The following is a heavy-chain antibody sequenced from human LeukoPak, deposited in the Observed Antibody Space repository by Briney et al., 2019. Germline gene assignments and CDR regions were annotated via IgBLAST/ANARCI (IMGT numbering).Heavy chain of an antibody. CDR1: GGSISSGSYY. Sequence: PSQTLSLTCTVSGGSISSGSYYWSWIRQPPGKGLEWIGYIYHSGSTYYNPSLKSRVTISADRSKNQFSLKLSSVTAADTAVYYCARVGRYSSSWYVDYWGQGTLVTVSS. J-gene: IGHJ4*02. D-gene: IGHD6-13*01. V-gene: IGHV4-30-2*01. CDR3: ARVGRYSSSWYVDY. CDR2: IYHSGST.